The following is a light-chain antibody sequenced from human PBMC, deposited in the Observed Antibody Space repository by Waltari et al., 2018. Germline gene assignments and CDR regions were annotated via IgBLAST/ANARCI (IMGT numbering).Light chain of an antibody. CDR1: SSDVGSYSL. CDR3: CSYAGSSNFVI. CDR2: EVS. J-gene: IGLJ2*01. V-gene: IGLV2-23*02. Sequence: QSALTQTASVSGSPGPSITISCTGSSSDVGSYSLVSWYQQHPGKVPKLIIYEVSKRPSGVSNRFSGSKSGNTASLTISGLQAEDEADYYCCSYAGSSNFVIFGGGTKLTVL.